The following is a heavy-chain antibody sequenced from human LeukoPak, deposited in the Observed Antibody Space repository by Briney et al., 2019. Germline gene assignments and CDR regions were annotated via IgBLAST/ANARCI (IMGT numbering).Heavy chain of an antibody. V-gene: IGHV3-23*01. CDR1: GSTFSNFD. CDR3: AKGRGGFSSGWYYDY. Sequence: GGSLRLSCAVSGSTFSNFDMSWVRQAPARGLEWVSGITGSGITTYYAGSVKGRFTISRDNSKNTLYLQMNSLRAEDTAMYYCAKGRGGFSSGWYYDYWGQGTLVTVSS. D-gene: IGHD6-19*01. CDR2: ITGSGITT. J-gene: IGHJ4*02.